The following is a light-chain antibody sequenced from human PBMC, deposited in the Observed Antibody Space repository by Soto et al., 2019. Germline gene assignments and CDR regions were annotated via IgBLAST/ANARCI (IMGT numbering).Light chain of an antibody. CDR3: QQSYSTPLT. Sequence: DIQMTQSPSSLSASVGDRVTITCRASQGISSYLNWYQQKPGKAPKLLIYAASSLQSGVPSRFSGSGSGTDFTLTISSLQPEDFATYYCQQSYSTPLTFGRGTKVDIK. CDR2: AAS. J-gene: IGKJ1*01. CDR1: QGISSY. V-gene: IGKV1-39*01.